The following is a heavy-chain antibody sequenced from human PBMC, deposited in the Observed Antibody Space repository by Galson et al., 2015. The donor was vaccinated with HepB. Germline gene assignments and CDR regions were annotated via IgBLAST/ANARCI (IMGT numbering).Heavy chain of an antibody. D-gene: IGHD2-2*01. Sequence: SVKVSCKASGGTLSSYALSWVRQAPGHGFEWMGGIIPVFGRTDYAQKFQGRVTITADKSTSTTYIELGSLRSEDTAVYYCARSWLPAHPPHFYYGLDVWGQGATGTVS. CDR1: GGTLSSYA. V-gene: IGHV1-69*06. CDR2: IIPVFGRT. J-gene: IGHJ6*01. CDR3: ARSWLPAHPPHFYYGLDV.